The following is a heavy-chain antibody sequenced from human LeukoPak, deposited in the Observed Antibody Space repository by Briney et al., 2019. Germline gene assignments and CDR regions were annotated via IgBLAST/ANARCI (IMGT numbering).Heavy chain of an antibody. CDR3: ARRLHPGTDSYGSGY. Sequence: GASVKVSCKASGGTFSSYAISWLRQAPGQGLEWMGGIIPIFGTANYAQKFQGRVTITTDESTSTAYMELSSLRSEDTAVYYCARRLHPGTDSYGSGYWGQGTLVTVSS. J-gene: IGHJ4*02. CDR2: IIPIFGTA. CDR1: GGTFSSYA. D-gene: IGHD3-10*01. V-gene: IGHV1-69*05.